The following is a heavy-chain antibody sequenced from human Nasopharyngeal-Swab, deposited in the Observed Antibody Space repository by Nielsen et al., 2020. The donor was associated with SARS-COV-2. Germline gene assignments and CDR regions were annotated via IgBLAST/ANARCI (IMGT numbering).Heavy chain of an antibody. J-gene: IGHJ4*02. V-gene: IGHV3-23*03. CDR3: ARLTGPLGVFDY. Sequence: GESLKISCAASGFTFSSYAMSWVRQAPGKGLEWVSVIYSGGSSTYYVDSVKGRFTISRDNAKNSLYLQMNSLRAEDTAVYYCARLTGPLGVFDYWGQGTLVTVSS. CDR2: IYSGGSST. D-gene: IGHD7-27*01. CDR1: GFTFSSYA.